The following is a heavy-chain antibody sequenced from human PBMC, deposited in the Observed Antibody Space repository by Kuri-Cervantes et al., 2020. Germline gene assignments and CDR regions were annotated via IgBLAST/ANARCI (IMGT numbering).Heavy chain of an antibody. CDR3: ARWTTGNWFDP. V-gene: IGHV1-18*01. Sequence: ASVKVSCKASGYTFTSYGISWVRQAPGQGLERMGWISAYNGNTNYAQKLQGRVTMTTDTSTSIAYMELRSLRSDDTAVYYCARWTTGNWFDPWGQGTLVTVSS. CDR1: GYTFTSYG. D-gene: IGHD1-14*01. CDR2: ISAYNGNT. J-gene: IGHJ5*02.